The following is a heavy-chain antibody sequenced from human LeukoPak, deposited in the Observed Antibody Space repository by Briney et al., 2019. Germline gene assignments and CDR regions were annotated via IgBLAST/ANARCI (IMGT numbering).Heavy chain of an antibody. D-gene: IGHD1-7*01. CDR1: GGSISSGDYY. CDR2: ISHSGDI. J-gene: IGHJ6*02. CDR3: ARGQVELPSNYYNGMDV. Sequence: KPSETLSLTCTVSGGSISSGDYYWSWIRQPPGRGLEWIGEISHSGDINYNPSLKSRVTISEDTSKSQFSLTLSSVTAADTAVYYCARGQVELPSNYYNGMDVWGQGTTVTVSS. V-gene: IGHV4-39*07.